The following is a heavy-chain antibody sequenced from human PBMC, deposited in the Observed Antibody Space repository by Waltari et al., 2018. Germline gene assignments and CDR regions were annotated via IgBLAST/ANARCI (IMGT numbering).Heavy chain of an antibody. Sequence: QVQLVQSGAEVKKPGSSVKVSCKASGGTFSSYAISWVRQAPGQGLEWMGRSIPIVGTANDAQKGQGRVTITADKSTSTAYMELSSLRAEDTAVYYCASGYDWKEFDYWGQGTLVTVSS. J-gene: IGHJ4*02. CDR3: ASGYDWKEFDY. D-gene: IGHD5-12*01. CDR1: GGTFSSYA. CDR2: SIPIVGTA. V-gene: IGHV1-69*08.